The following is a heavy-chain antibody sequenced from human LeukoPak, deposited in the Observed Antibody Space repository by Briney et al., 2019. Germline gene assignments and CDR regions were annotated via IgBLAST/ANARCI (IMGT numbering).Heavy chain of an antibody. CDR1: GFTFSSYG. CDR3: AKAGSMIRGVIDH. D-gene: IGHD3-10*01. J-gene: IGHJ4*02. CDR2: IRYDGSNK. V-gene: IGHV3-30*02. Sequence: GGSLRLSCAASGFTFSSYGMHWVRQAPGKGLEWVAFIRYDGSNKYYADSVKGRFTISRDNSKNTLYLQMTSLRPDDTAVYHCAKAGSMIRGVIDHWGQGTLVTVSS.